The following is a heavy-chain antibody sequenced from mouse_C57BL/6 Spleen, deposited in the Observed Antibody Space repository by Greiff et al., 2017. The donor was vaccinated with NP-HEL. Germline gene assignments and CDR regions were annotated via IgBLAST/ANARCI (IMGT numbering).Heavy chain of an antibody. Sequence: VQLQQPGAELVRPGSSVKLSCKASGYTFTSYWMHWVKQRPIQGLEWIGNIDPSDSETHYNQKFKDKATLTVDKSSSTAYMQLSSLTSEDSAVYYCARGGSSPWYFDYWGQGTTLTVSS. CDR1: GYTFTSYW. D-gene: IGHD1-1*02. J-gene: IGHJ2*01. V-gene: IGHV1-52*01. CDR3: ARGGSSPWYFDY. CDR2: IDPSDSET.